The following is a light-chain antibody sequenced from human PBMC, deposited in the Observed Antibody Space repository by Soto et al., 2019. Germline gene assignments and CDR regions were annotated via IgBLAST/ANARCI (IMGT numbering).Light chain of an antibody. V-gene: IGKV1-5*03. CDR3: QQYNSYRRT. CDR2: KAS. CDR1: QSISSW. Sequence: DIQMTQSPSTLSASVGDRVTITCRASQSISSWLAWYQQKPGKAPKLLIYKASSLESGVPSRSSGSGSGTEFTLTISSLQTDDFATYYCQQYNSYRRTCGQGTKVEIK. J-gene: IGKJ1*01.